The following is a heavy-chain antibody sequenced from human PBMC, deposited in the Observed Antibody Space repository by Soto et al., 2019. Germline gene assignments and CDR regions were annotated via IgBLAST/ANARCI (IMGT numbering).Heavy chain of an antibody. D-gene: IGHD3-3*01. Sequence: EVQLLESGGGLVQPGGSLRLSCAASGFTFSSYAMSWVRQAPGKGLEWVSAISGSGGSTYYADSVKGRFTISIDNSKNTLYLQMNSLRAEDTAVYYCAKVPSSYYDFWSGYRGYYMDVWGKGTTVTVSS. J-gene: IGHJ6*03. CDR3: AKVPSSYYDFWSGYRGYYMDV. V-gene: IGHV3-23*01. CDR1: GFTFSSYA. CDR2: ISGSGGST.